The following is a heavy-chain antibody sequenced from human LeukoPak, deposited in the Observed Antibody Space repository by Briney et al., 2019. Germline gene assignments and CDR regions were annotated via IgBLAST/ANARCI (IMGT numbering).Heavy chain of an antibody. CDR2: ISGSGGST. CDR1: EFTFSSYG. V-gene: IGHV3-23*01. D-gene: IGHD4-23*01. CDR3: ARVYGGEGAFDI. J-gene: IGHJ3*02. Sequence: GGCLRLSCAASEFTFSSYGMSWVRQAPGKGLEWVSSISGSGGSTQYADSVQGRFAISRDNSKNTLYLQMNSLRVEDTAVYYCARVYGGEGAFDIWGQGTMVTVSS.